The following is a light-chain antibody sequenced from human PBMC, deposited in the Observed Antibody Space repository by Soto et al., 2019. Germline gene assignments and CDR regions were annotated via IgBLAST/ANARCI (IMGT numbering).Light chain of an antibody. J-gene: IGLJ1*01. CDR3: SSYTTSYFYV. CDR1: GRDIGAYSY. V-gene: IGLV2-14*01. CDR2: EVE. Sequence: QSVLTQPASVSGSPGQSITISCTGSGRDIGAYSYVSWYQQNPGNAPKLIIYEVENRPSGVSNRFSASMSAFTASLTISGLHAEEEADYYCSSYTTSYFYVFGPGTKVTVL.